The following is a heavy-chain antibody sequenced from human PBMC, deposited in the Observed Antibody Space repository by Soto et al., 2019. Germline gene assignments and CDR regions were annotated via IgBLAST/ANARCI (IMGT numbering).Heavy chain of an antibody. CDR3: ARGLLKAIFGVVGV. J-gene: IGHJ6*04. D-gene: IGHD3-3*01. CDR2: INYSGST. V-gene: IGHV4-39*07. CDR1: GGSISSSSYY. Sequence: SETLSLTCTVSGGSISSSSYYWGWIRQPPGKRLEWIASINYSGSTYYNPSLKSRVTISVDTSKNQFSLKLSSVTAADTAVFYCARGLLKAIFGVVGVWGKGTTVTVSS.